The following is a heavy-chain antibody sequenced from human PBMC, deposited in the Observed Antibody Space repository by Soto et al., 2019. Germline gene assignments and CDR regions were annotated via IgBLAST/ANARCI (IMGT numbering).Heavy chain of an antibody. J-gene: IGHJ3*02. D-gene: IGHD4-17*01. Sequence: LSLTCAVYGGSFSGYYWNWIRQPPGKGLEWIGKINHAGSTNYNPPLKSRLSISVDTSKNQVSLKLTSLTAADTAVYFCARAYDYRDPRDAFDTRGQGTLVTVSS. CDR1: GGSFSGYY. CDR3: ARAYDYRDPRDAFDT. V-gene: IGHV4-34*01. CDR2: INHAGST.